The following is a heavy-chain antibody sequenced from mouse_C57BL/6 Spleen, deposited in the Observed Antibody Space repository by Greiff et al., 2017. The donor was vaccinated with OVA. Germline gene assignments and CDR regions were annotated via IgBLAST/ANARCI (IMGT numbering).Heavy chain of an antibody. Sequence: VQLKQSGPELVKPGASVKISCKASGYSFTDYNINWVKQNNGKSLEWIGVINPDYGTTTYNQSFRGKATLTVDQSSSTAYMQLNSLTSEDSAVYYCASRYYAMDYWGQGTSVTVSS. CDR3: ASRYYAMDY. CDR1: GYSFTDYN. V-gene: IGHV1-39*01. CDR2: INPDYGTT. J-gene: IGHJ4*01.